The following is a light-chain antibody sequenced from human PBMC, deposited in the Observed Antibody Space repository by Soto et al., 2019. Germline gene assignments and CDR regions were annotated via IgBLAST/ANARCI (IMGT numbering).Light chain of an antibody. J-gene: IGKJ1*01. CDR3: QQSYSTTWT. Sequence: DIQKTQTPSSLSESAGDRVTINCRASQGISIYLNWYQQKPGKAPKLLIYAASSLQSGVPSRFSGSGSETDFTLTISSLQPEDFATYSCQQSYSTTWTFGQGTKVDI. V-gene: IGKV1-39*01. CDR2: AAS. CDR1: QGISIY.